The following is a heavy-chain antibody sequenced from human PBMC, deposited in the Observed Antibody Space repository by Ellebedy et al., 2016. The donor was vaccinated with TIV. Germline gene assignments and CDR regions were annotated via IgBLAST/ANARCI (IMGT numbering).Heavy chain of an antibody. CDR1: GGSFSGYY. CDR2: INHSGST. J-gene: IGHJ2*01. D-gene: IGHD3-10*01. CDR3: ARGSITMVRGVLDAFDI. V-gene: IGHV4-34*01. Sequence: SETLSLTCAVYGGSFSGYYWSWVRQPPGKGLEWIGEINHSGSTNYNPSLKSRVTISVDTSKNQFSLKLSSVTAADTAVYYCARGSITMVRGVLDAFDIWGRGTLVTVSS.